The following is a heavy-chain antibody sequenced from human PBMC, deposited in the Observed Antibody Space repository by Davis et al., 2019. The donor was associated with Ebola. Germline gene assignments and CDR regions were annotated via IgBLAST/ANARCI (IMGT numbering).Heavy chain of an antibody. CDR2: IKQDGSEK. CDR3: AREALGWLVDY. Sequence: GESLKISCATSGFTFSWHWMTWVRQAPGKGLEWVANIKQDGSEKYYVDSVKGRFTISRDNAKNSLYLQMNSLRAEDTAVYYCAREALGWLVDYWGQGTLVTVSS. V-gene: IGHV3-7*03. J-gene: IGHJ4*02. CDR1: GFTFSWHW. D-gene: IGHD5-12*01.